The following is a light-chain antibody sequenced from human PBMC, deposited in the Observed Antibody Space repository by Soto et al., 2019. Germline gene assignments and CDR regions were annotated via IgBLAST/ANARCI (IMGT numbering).Light chain of an antibody. Sequence: QSVLTQPPSVSGAPGQRATISCTGSSSNIGAGYDVHWYQQLPGTGPKLLISGNSNRPSGVPDRFSGSRSGTSASLAITGLQAEDEADYYCQSHDSSLSAYVFGTGTKVTVL. V-gene: IGLV1-40*01. CDR3: QSHDSSLSAYV. J-gene: IGLJ1*01. CDR2: GNS. CDR1: SSNIGAGYD.